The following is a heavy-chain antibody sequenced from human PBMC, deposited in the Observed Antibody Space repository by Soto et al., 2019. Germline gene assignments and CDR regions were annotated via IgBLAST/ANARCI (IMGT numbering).Heavy chain of an antibody. CDR2: INPSGGST. J-gene: IGHJ6*02. Sequence: QVQLVQSGAEVKKPGASVKVSCKASGYTFTSYYMHWVRQAPGQGLEWMRIINPSGGSTSYAQKFQSRITMTRDTSTSTDYMELSSLRSEDTAVYYCARDNRIAARPYYGMDAWGQGTTVTVSS. D-gene: IGHD6-6*01. V-gene: IGHV1-46*03. CDR3: ARDNRIAARPYYGMDA. CDR1: GYTFTSYY.